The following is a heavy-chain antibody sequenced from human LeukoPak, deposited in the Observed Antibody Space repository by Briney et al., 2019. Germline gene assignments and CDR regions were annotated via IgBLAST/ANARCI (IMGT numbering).Heavy chain of an antibody. CDR3: ARDVVGTRLDY. CDR1: GFTFSNAW. D-gene: IGHD2-2*01. Sequence: PGGSLRLSCAASGFTFSNAWMHWVRRAPGKGLEWVSRIDSAGSGTSYADSVKGRFTVSRDNAKNTLYLQVNSLRAEDTAVYYCARDVVGTRLDYWGQGTLVTVSS. CDR2: IDSAGSGT. V-gene: IGHV3-74*01. J-gene: IGHJ4*02.